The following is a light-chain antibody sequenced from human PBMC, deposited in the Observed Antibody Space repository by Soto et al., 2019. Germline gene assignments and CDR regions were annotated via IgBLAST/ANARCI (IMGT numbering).Light chain of an antibody. J-gene: IGLJ2*01. CDR3: AAWDNSLNAVV. Sequence: QSVLTQPPSASGTPGQRVTISCSGSISNIGSNTVSWFQQLPGAAPKLLIHSYNQRPSGVPDRFSGSKSGTSASLAISGLQSEDEADYFCAAWDNSLNAVVFGGGTKPTVL. V-gene: IGLV1-44*01. CDR2: SYN. CDR1: ISNIGSNT.